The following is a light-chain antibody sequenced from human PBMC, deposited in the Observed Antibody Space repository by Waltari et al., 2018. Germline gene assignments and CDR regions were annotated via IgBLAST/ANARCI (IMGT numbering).Light chain of an antibody. CDR2: VNT. V-gene: IGLV1-40*01. J-gene: IGLJ3*02. CDR3: QSYDSCHWV. Sequence: YQQHPEVFPNLLMYVNTQRPSGAPERFSGSRSGTSASLAMTGLQAEDEADYYFQSYDSCHWVFGGGTKLTGL.